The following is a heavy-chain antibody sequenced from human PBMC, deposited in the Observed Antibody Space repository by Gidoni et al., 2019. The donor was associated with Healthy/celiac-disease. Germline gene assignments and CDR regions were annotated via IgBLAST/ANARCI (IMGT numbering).Heavy chain of an antibody. CDR3: ARASATGPRRAFDI. CDR2: ISDYMGNT. V-gene: IGHV1-18*01. CDR1: GYTVTSYG. J-gene: IGHJ3*02. Sequence: QVQLVQSGAEVKKPGASVKVSCTASGYTVTSYGISWVRQAPGPGLEWMGWISDYMGNTNHAQKLKGRVTMPTDTSTSTAYMELRSRRSDDTAVYYCARASATGPRRAFDIWGQGTMVTVSS.